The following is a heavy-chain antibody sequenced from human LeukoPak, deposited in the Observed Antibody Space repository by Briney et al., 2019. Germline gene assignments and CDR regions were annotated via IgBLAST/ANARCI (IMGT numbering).Heavy chain of an antibody. CDR1: GGSFSGYY. J-gene: IGHJ5*02. D-gene: IGHD3-22*01. V-gene: IGHV4-34*01. CDR3: ARYYYDSSGRGDNWFDP. CDR2: INHSGST. Sequence: SETLSLTCAVYGGSFSGYYWSWIRQPPGKGLEWIGEINHSGSTNYNPSLKSRVTISVDTSKNQFSLKLSSVTAADTAVYYCARYYYDSSGRGDNWFDPWGQGTLVTVSS.